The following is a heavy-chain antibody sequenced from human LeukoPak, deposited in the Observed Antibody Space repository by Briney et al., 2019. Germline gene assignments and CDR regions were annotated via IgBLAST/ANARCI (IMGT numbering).Heavy chain of an antibody. V-gene: IGHV3-23*01. J-gene: IGHJ4*02. CDR1: GFTFSSYA. Sequence: GGSLRLSCAASGFTFSSYAMSWVRQAPGKGLERVSAISGSGHSTDYADSVKGRFTISRDNSKNTLYLEMNSLRVEDTAVYYCAKDSSLLVLWYGDYFDYWGQGTLVTVSS. CDR2: ISGSGHST. CDR3: AKDSSLLVLWYGDYFDY. D-gene: IGHD2-2*01.